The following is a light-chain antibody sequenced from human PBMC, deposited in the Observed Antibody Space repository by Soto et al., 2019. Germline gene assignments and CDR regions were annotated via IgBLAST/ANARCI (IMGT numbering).Light chain of an antibody. J-gene: IGLJ2*01. V-gene: IGLV1-44*01. CDR2: SND. Sequence: QSVLTQPPSASGTPGQRVTISCSGRSSNIGSNTVNWYQQLPGTAPQLLIYSNDQRPSGVPDRFSGSKSGTTASLAISGLQSDDEADDYCAAWDATRNGPVFGGGTKLTVL. CDR1: SSNIGSNT. CDR3: AAWDATRNGPV.